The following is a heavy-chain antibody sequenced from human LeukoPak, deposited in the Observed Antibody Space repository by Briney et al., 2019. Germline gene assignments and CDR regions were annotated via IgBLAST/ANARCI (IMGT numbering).Heavy chain of an antibody. J-gene: IGHJ5*02. CDR2: ISGSGGTT. CDR3: AKEAGQLVKRFDP. V-gene: IGHV3-23*01. D-gene: IGHD6-6*01. Sequence: GGSLRLSCAASGFTFSSHTMSWVRQAPGKGLEWVSAISGSGGTTSYADSVKGRFTISRDNSKNTLYVQMSSLRAEDTAVYYCAKEAGQLVKRFDPWGQGTPVTVSS. CDR1: GFTFSSHT.